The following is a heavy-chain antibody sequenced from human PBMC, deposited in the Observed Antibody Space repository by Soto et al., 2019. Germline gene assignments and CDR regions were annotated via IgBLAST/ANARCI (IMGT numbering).Heavy chain of an antibody. CDR3: ARHTWSSGSPAAFDY. J-gene: IGHJ4*02. D-gene: IGHD1-26*01. Sequence: GESLKISCKGSGYSFTSYWIGWVRQMPGKGLEWMGIIYTGDSDTRYSPSFQGQVTISADKSISTAYLQWSSLRASDTALYYCARHTWSSGSPAAFDYWGQGTLVTVSS. V-gene: IGHV5-51*01. CDR1: GYSFTSYW. CDR2: IYTGDSDT.